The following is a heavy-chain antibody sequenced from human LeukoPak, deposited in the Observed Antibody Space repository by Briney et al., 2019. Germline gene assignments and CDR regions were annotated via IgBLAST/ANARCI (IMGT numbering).Heavy chain of an antibody. V-gene: IGHV1-2*06. D-gene: IGHD1-26*01. CDR2: INPNSGGT. Sequence: GASVKVSCKASGYTFTGYYMHWVRQAPGQGLEGMGRINPNSGGTNYAQKFQGRVTMTRDTSISTAYMELSRLRSDDTAVYYCARERWELRTDYWGQGTLVTVSS. CDR1: GYTFTGYY. CDR3: ARERWELRTDY. J-gene: IGHJ4*02.